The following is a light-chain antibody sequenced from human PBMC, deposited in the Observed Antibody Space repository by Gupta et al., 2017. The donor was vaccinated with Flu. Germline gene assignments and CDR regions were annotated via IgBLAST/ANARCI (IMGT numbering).Light chain of an antibody. V-gene: IGKV1-33*01. J-gene: IGKJ3*01. CDR2: DAS. CDR3: QQYDNLPLA. Sequence: DIQTTQSPSSLSASVGDRVTITCQASQDISNYLNWYQQKPGKAPKLLIYDASNFETGVPSRFSGSGSGTDFTFTISSLQPEDIATYYCQQYDNLPLAFGPGTKVDIK. CDR1: QDISNY.